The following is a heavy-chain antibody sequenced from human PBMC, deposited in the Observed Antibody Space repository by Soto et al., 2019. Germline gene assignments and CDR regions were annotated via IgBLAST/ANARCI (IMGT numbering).Heavy chain of an antibody. CDR2: INADSGNT. CDR3: AREGYYGSGSADY. V-gene: IGHV1-3*01. CDR1: GYTSTNYG. Sequence: ASVKVSCKASGYTSTNYGMHWVRQAPGQRLEWMGWINADSGNTNYSQKLQGRVTITRDTSTSTAYMELRSLRSDDTAVYYCAREGYYGSGSADYWGQGTLVTVSS. J-gene: IGHJ4*02. D-gene: IGHD3-10*01.